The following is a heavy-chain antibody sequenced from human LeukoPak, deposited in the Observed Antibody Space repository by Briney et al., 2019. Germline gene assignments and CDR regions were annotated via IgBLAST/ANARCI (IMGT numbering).Heavy chain of an antibody. CDR2: INGNTGDT. CDR1: GYTLTGYY. CDR3: ARDGAVTGSYNWFDP. V-gene: IGHV1-2*02. D-gene: IGHD6-19*01. Sequence: ASVTVSCKASGYTLTGYYMHWVRQAPGQGLEWMGWINGNTGDTRYAEKFQGRVTMTRDTSINTAYMEVRSLTSDDSAVYYCARDGAVTGSYNWFDPWGQGTLVTVSS. J-gene: IGHJ5*02.